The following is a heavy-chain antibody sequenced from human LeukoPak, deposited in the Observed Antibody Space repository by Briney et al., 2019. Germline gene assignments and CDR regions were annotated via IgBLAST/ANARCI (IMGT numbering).Heavy chain of an antibody. CDR2: IRNDGLTQ. V-gene: IGHV3-7*01. Sequence: GGSLELSCAASGFTFSSRWMGWVRQAPGKGLEWVANIRNDGLTQYYLDSVKGRFTIFRDNAKDSLSLQTNSLRAEDTAVYFCARHGDYCFDLWGQGTLVTVSS. D-gene: IGHD4-17*01. CDR1: GFTFSSRW. J-gene: IGHJ4*02. CDR3: ARHGDYCFDL.